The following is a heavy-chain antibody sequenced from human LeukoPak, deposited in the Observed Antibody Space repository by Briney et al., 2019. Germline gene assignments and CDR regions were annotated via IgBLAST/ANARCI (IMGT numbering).Heavy chain of an antibody. Sequence: SETLSLTCTVSGGSISSYYWSWIRQPPGKGLEWIGYIYYSGSTNYNPSLKSRVTISVDTSKNQFPLKLSSVTAADTAVYYCARERGRFGELGAFDIWGQGTMVTVSS. V-gene: IGHV4-59*01. CDR1: GGSISSYY. J-gene: IGHJ3*02. CDR2: IYYSGST. D-gene: IGHD3-10*01. CDR3: ARERGRFGELGAFDI.